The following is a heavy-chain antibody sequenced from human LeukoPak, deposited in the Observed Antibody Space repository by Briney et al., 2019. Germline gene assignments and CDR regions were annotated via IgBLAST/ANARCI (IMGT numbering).Heavy chain of an antibody. D-gene: IGHD5-24*01. CDR2: INDNGAT. V-gene: IGHV4-59*01. Sequence: PSETLSLTCTVSGASISSYFWNWFRQPPGKGLEWIGYINDNGATNYNPSLKSRVTISVDRSKNQFSLKLSSATAADTAVYYCARAPATGYNYHFDYWGQGSLVTVPS. CDR1: GASISSYF. J-gene: IGHJ4*02. CDR3: ARAPATGYNYHFDY.